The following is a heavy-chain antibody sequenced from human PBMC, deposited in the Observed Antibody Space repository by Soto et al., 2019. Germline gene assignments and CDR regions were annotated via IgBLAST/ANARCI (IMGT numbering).Heavy chain of an antibody. CDR1: GYTFTTYG. CDR2: ISPNTGNT. J-gene: IGHJ4*02. D-gene: IGHD4-4*01. V-gene: IGHV1-18*01. CDR3: ARGGFGYSIYFDY. Sequence: QVQLVQSGVEVKRPGASVKVSCRASGYTFTTYGITWVRQAPGQGLEWMGWISPNTGNTNYARKLQGRVTMSTDTSTGTAYMELRSLRSDDTAVYYCARGGFGYSIYFDYWSQGTLVTVSS.